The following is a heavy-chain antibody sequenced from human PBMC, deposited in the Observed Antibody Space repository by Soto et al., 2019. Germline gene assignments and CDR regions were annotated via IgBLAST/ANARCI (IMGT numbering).Heavy chain of an antibody. Sequence: QVQLVESGGGVVQPGRSLRLSCAASGFTFSSYGMHWVRQAPGKGLEWVAVIWYDGSNKYYADSVKGRFTISRDNSKNTLYLQMNSLRAEDTALYYCARVGNGWYFDYWGQGTLVTVSS. D-gene: IGHD6-19*01. CDR3: ARVGNGWYFDY. CDR2: IWYDGSNK. CDR1: GFTFSSYG. V-gene: IGHV3-33*01. J-gene: IGHJ4*02.